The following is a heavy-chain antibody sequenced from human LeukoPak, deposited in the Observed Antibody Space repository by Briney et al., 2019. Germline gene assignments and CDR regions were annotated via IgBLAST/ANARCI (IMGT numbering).Heavy chain of an antibody. CDR2: ISSSSSYI. V-gene: IGHV3-21*01. CDR1: GFTFSSYS. J-gene: IGHJ4*02. CDR3: ARDAWSFDY. Sequence: PGESLKISCAASGFTFSSYSMNWVRQAPGKGLEWVSSISSSSSYIYYADSVKGRFTISRDNAKNSLYLQMNSLRAEDTAVYYCARDAWSFDYWGQGTLVTVSS. D-gene: IGHD2-8*02.